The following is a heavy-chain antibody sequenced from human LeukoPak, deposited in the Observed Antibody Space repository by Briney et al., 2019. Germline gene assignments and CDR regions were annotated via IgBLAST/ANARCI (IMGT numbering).Heavy chain of an antibody. CDR2: IYYSGST. J-gene: IGHJ4*02. CDR1: GGSIGSSSYY. V-gene: IGHV4-39*01. CDR3: ARHIIAVAGPFDY. D-gene: IGHD6-19*01. Sequence: SETLSLTCTDSGGSIGSSSYYWGWIRQPPGKGLEWIGSIYYSGSTYYNPSLKSRVTISVDTSKNQFSLKLSSVTAADTAVYYCARHIIAVAGPFDYWGQGTLVTVSS.